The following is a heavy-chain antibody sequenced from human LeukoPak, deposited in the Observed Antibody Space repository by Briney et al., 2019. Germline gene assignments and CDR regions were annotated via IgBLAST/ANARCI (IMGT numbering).Heavy chain of an antibody. J-gene: IGHJ4*02. CDR1: GFTFTNHP. V-gene: IGHV3-69-1*01. CDR3: AKDRANWAIDD. CDR2: IGGDGVA. D-gene: IGHD2-2*02. Sequence: GGSLRLSCAASGFTFTNHPMNWVRQAPGKGLEWVSYIGGDGVAFYADSVKGRFTMTKDDARKSLYLQMSSLRVEDTALYYCAKDRANWAIDDWGQGTQVTVSS.